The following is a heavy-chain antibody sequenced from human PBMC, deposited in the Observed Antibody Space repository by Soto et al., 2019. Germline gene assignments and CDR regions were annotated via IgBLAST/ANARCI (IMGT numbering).Heavy chain of an antibody. Sequence: QVQLVQSGAEEKKPGASVKDSCKASGYTFTSYAMHWVRQAPGQRLEWMGWINAGNGNTKYSQKFQGRVTITRDTSASTAYMELCSLRSEDTAVYYCARIIVVVTALDYWGQGTLVTVSS. CDR1: GYTFTSYA. CDR3: ARIIVVVTALDY. D-gene: IGHD2-21*02. J-gene: IGHJ4*02. CDR2: INAGNGNT. V-gene: IGHV1-3*05.